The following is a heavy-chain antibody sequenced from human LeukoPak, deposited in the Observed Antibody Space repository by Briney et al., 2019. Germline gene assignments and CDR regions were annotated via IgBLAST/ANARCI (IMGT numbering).Heavy chain of an antibody. V-gene: IGHV4-61*02. Sequence: SETLSLTCTVSGGSISSGSHYWSWIRQPAGKGLEWIGRIYTSGSTNYNPSLKSRVTISLDTSENQFSLKLSSVTAADTAVYYCAGEVGGSWFDPWGQGTLVTVPS. CDR1: GGSISSGSHY. CDR3: AGEVGGSWFDP. CDR2: IYTSGST. D-gene: IGHD1-26*01. J-gene: IGHJ5*02.